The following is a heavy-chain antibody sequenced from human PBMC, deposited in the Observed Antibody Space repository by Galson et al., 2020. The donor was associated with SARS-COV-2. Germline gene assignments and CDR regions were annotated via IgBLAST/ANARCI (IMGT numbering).Heavy chain of an antibody. D-gene: IGHD6-6*01. CDR2: LSAGGGTT. CDR1: GFIFRSYA. V-gene: IGHV3-23*01. Sequence: GGSLRLSCEVSGFIFRSYAMSWVRQAPGKGLEWVSGLSAGGGTTYYRDSVKGRLTISRDNSKHTLYLQMNSLRAEDTAMYFCAKAMETYSGSSLDFYFDLWGRGTLVTVSS. J-gene: IGHJ2*01. CDR3: AKAMETYSGSSLDFYFDL.